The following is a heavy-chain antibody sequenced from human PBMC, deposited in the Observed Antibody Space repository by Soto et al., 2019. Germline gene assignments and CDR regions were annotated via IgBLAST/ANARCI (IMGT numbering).Heavy chain of an antibody. CDR3: ARGAGIAVAATSFDY. Sequence: QVQLVESGGGVVQPGRSLRISCAASGFTFSSYTMHWVRQAPGKGLAWVALISYDGSNKYYADSVKGRFTISRDNSKNTLYLQMNSLRTEDTAVYYCARGAGIAVAATSFDYWGQGTLVTVSS. V-gene: IGHV3-30-3*01. CDR1: GFTFSSYT. J-gene: IGHJ4*02. D-gene: IGHD6-19*01. CDR2: ISYDGSNK.